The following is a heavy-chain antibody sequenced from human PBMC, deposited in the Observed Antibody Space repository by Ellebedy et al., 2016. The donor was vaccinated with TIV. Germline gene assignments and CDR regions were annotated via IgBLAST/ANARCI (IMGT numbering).Heavy chain of an antibody. V-gene: IGHV3-15*07. CDR2: IKSKTNGGTT. D-gene: IGHD3-16*01. J-gene: IGHJ6*02. CDR3: TTGGYDYGLYWDRDYYYGMDV. CDR1: GFTFSNAW. Sequence: PGGSLRLSCAASGFTFSNAWMNWVRQAPGKGLEWVGRIKSKTNGGTTDYAAPVKGRFTISRDDSKNTLYLQMNSLKTEDTAVYYCTTGGYDYGLYWDRDYYYGMDVWGQGTTVTVSS.